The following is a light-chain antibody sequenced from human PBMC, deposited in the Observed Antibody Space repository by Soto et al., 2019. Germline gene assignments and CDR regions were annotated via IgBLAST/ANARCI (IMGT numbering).Light chain of an antibody. CDR2: EGS. J-gene: IGLJ3*02. CDR1: SSDVGSYNL. CDR3: ASWDDSLNGPV. V-gene: IGLV2-14*02. Sequence: QSALTQPASVSGSPGQSITISCTGTSSDVGSYNLVSWYQQHPGKAPKLMIYEGSKRPSGVSNRFSGSKSGTSASLAIAGLRSEDESDYYCASWDDSLNGPVFGGGTKLTVL.